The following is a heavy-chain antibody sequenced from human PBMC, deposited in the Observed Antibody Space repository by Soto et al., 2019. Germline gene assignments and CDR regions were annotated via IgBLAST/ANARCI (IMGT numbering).Heavy chain of an antibody. D-gene: IGHD1-26*01. CDR1: GGSISNSSYH. CDR2: IYYSGST. J-gene: IGHJ4*02. V-gene: IGHV4-39*01. Sequence: SQTLPLTCTVSGGSISNSSYHRSWIRQPPGKGLEWIGSIYYSGSTYYNPSLKSRVTISVDTSKNQFSLKLSSVTAADTAVYYCARLYSGSYWGGGYYFDYWGQGTLVTVSS. CDR3: ARLYSGSYWGGGYYFDY.